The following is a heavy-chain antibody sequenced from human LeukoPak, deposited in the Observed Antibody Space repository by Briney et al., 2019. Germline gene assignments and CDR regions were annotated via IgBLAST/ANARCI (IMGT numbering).Heavy chain of an antibody. D-gene: IGHD3-16*01. J-gene: IGHJ2*01. V-gene: IGHV1-69*05. CDR1: GGTFGTYA. CDR2: VITVFGTP. CDR3: ARGDYALAPADRYFDL. Sequence: SVKVSCKASGGTFGTYAVYWVRQAPGQGLEWMGGVITVFGTPKHAQKFQGRLTITTDDPTGTAYMELNSLTSDDTAVYYCARGDYALAPADRYFDLWGRGTLVIVSS.